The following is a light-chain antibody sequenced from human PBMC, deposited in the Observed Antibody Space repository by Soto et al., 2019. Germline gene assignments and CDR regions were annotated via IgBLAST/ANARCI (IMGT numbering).Light chain of an antibody. Sequence: DIQMTQSPSTXSGSVGDRVTITCRASQTISSWLAWYQQKPGKAPKLLIYKASTLKSGVPSRFSGSGSGTEFTLTISSLQPDDFATYYCQHYNSYSEAFGKGTKVDIK. CDR2: KAS. CDR1: QTISSW. V-gene: IGKV1-5*03. CDR3: QHYNSYSEA. J-gene: IGKJ1*01.